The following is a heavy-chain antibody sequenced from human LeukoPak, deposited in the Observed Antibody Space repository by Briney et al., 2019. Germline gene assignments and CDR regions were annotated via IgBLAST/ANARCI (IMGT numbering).Heavy chain of an antibody. CDR2: ISAYNGNT. Sequence: ASVKVSCKASGYTFTNYGISWVRQAPGQGLEWMGWISAYNGNTNYAQKLQGRVTMTTDTSTSTAYMELRSLRSDDTAVYYCARAESWAAAAVDWFDPWGQGTLVTVSS. D-gene: IGHD6-13*01. CDR3: ARAESWAAAAVDWFDP. CDR1: GYTFTNYG. J-gene: IGHJ5*02. V-gene: IGHV1-18*01.